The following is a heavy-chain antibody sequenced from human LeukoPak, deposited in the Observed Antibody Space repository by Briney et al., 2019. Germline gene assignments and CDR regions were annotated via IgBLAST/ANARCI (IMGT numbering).Heavy chain of an antibody. Sequence: GGSLRLSCAASGFTFSSYWMHWVRQAPGKGRVWVSRINSDGSSTSYADSVKGRFTISRDNAKNTLYLQMNSLRAEDTAVYYCARGVGYCSSTSCYWWFDPWGQGTLVTVSS. CDR3: ARGVGYCSSTSCYWWFDP. D-gene: IGHD2-2*01. V-gene: IGHV3-74*01. J-gene: IGHJ5*02. CDR2: INSDGSST. CDR1: GFTFSSYW.